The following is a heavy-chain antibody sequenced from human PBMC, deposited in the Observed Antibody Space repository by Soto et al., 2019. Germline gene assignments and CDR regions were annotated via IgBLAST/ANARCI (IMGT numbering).Heavy chain of an antibody. CDR1: NASISTISSYY. J-gene: IGHJ5*02. V-gene: IGHV4-61*01. CDR2: VYYSGST. Sequence: QVQLQEWGPRLIQPSETVSLTCTVSNASISTISSYYWTWVRQPPWKGLEWIGYVYYSGSTNFNPSLKSRVGMSIDTSKNQFSLELKSVTAADTATYYCVRDYLLTGFDTWGQGTLVTVSA. CDR3: VRDYLLTGFDT. D-gene: IGHD3-9*01.